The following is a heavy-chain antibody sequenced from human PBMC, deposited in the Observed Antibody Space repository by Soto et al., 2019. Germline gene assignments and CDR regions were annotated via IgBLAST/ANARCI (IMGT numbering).Heavy chain of an antibody. CDR1: GGSISSGGYS. V-gene: IGHV4-30-2*01. CDR2: IYHSGST. CDR3: ARVGEYCGGDCSPENDAFDI. J-gene: IGHJ3*02. D-gene: IGHD2-21*02. Sequence: SETLSLTCAVSGGSISSGGYSWSWIRQPPGKGLEWIGYIYHSGSTYYNPSHKSRVTISVDRSKNQFSLKLSSVTAADTAVYYCARVGEYCGGDCSPENDAFDIWGQGTMVTVSS.